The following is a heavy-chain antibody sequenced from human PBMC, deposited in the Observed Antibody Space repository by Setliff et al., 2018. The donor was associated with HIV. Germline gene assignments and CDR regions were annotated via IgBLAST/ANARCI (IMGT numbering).Heavy chain of an antibody. D-gene: IGHD6-13*01. Sequence: SVKVSCKASGGTFSSYAITWVRQAPGQGLEWMGGITPIFGTANYAQKFQGRVTITADESTSTAYMELSSLRSEDTAEYYCARDGSSTWTGVRAFDIWGQGTMVT. CDR1: GGTFSSYA. CDR3: ARDGSSTWTGVRAFDI. CDR2: ITPIFGTA. V-gene: IGHV1-69*13. J-gene: IGHJ3*02.